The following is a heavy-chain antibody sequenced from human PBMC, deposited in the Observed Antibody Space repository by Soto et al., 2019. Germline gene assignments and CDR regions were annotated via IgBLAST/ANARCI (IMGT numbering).Heavy chain of an antibody. J-gene: IGHJ4*02. Sequence: QVQPVQSGAEVKKPGSSVKVSCKASGGTFSSYAISWVRQAPGQGLEWMGGIIPIFGTANYAQKFQGRVTITADESTSTAYMELSSLRSEDTAVYYCATPMTTPGGAEYFDYWGQGTLVTVSS. CDR2: IIPIFGTA. CDR1: GGTFSSYA. CDR3: ATPMTTPGGAEYFDY. D-gene: IGHD3-22*01. V-gene: IGHV1-69*01.